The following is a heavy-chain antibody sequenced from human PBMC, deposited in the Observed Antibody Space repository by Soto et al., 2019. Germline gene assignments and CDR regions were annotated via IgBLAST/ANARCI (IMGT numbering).Heavy chain of an antibody. CDR3: EVDDLGGTGYGGCDH. J-gene: IGHJ4*02. CDR2: IKKDGSEK. Sequence: PGGSLRLSCAVSGFTFSSYWMSWVRQAPGKGLEWVANIKKDGSEKYYVDSVKGRFTISRDNAKNSLYLQMNSLRADDTAVYYCEVDDLGGTGYGGCDHWGQGTLVTVSS. CDR1: GFTFSSYW. V-gene: IGHV3-7*03. D-gene: IGHD4-17*01.